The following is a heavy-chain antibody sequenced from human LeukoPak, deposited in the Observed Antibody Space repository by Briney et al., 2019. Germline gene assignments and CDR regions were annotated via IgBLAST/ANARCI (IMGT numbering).Heavy chain of an antibody. D-gene: IGHD6-19*01. V-gene: IGHV3-7*03. CDR3: ARDRYSSGWYGDY. CDR1: GFTFSSYW. J-gene: IGHJ4*02. Sequence: GGSLRLSCAASGFTFSSYWMSWVRQAPGKGLEWVANIKQDGSEKYYVDSVKGRFTISRDNAKNLLYLQMNSLRAEDTAVYYCARDRYSSGWYGDYWGQGTLVTVSS. CDR2: IKQDGSEK.